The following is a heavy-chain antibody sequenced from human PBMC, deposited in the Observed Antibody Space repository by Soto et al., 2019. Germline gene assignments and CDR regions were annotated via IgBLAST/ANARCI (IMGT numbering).Heavy chain of an antibody. D-gene: IGHD3-3*01. CDR1: GGSFSGYY. V-gene: IGHV4-34*01. CDR2: INHSGST. J-gene: IGHJ4*02. CDR3: ASRHSYYDFWSGYPDFDY. Sequence: QVQLQQWGAGLLKPSETLSLTCAVYGGSFSGYYWSWIRQPPGKGLEWIGEINHSGSTNYNPSLKRRVTRAVDTSKNQFSLKLSSVTAADTAVYYCASRHSYYDFWSGYPDFDYWGQGTLVTVSS.